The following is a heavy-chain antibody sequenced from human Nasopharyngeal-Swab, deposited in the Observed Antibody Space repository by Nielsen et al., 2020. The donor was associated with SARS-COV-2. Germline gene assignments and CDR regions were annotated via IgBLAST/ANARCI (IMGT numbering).Heavy chain of an antibody. CDR1: GYTFTGYA. Sequence: ASVKVSCKASGYTFTGYAMHWVRQAPGQRLEWMGWINADNDNTKYSEKFQGRVTITRDTSASTVYMELSSLRSEDTAVYYCARDYNRPNWFDPWGQGTLVTVSS. CDR2: INADNDNT. V-gene: IGHV1-3*01. CDR3: ARDYNRPNWFDP. D-gene: IGHD3-10*01. J-gene: IGHJ5*02.